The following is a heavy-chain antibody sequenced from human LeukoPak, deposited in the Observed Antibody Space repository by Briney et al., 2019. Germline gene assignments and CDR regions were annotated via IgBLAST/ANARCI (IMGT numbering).Heavy chain of an antibody. CDR3: ARSKVAGSGKFFQH. V-gene: IGHV4-34*01. Sequence: SETLSLTCGVSGGSFSGFYWGWIRQSPGKGLEWIGEINHSGSATYNPSLKSRVTISLDTPKNQFSLKLTSVTAADAAIYYCARSKVAGSGKFFQHWGQGTLVTVSS. J-gene: IGHJ1*01. CDR1: GGSFSGFY. D-gene: IGHD6-19*01. CDR2: INHSGSA.